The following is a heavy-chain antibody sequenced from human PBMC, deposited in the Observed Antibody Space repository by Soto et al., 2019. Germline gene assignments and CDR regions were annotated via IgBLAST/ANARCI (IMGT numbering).Heavy chain of an antibody. CDR3: AKDPPGGWSGYFDY. Sequence: GGSLRLSCAASGFSFSSYAMTWVRQAPGKGLEWVSGISASGGSTYYADSVKGRFTISRDNSKNTLYLQMNSLRAEDTAVYYCAKDPPGGWSGYFDYWGQGTLVTVSS. CDR1: GFSFSSYA. J-gene: IGHJ4*02. V-gene: IGHV3-23*01. D-gene: IGHD6-19*01. CDR2: ISASGGST.